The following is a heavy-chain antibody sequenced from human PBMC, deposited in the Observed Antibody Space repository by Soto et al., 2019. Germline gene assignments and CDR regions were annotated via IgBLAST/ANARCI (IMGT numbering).Heavy chain of an antibody. J-gene: IGHJ5*02. V-gene: IGHV4-4*02. CDR3: ASIAAAGPNNWFDP. CDR1: GGSMSSSNW. Sequence: PSETLSLTCAVSGGSMSSSNWWSWVRQPPGKGLEWIGEIYHSGSTNYNPSLKSRVTISVDKSKNQFSLKLSSVTAADTALYYCASIAAAGPNNWFDPWGQGTLVTVSS. CDR2: IYHSGST. D-gene: IGHD6-13*01.